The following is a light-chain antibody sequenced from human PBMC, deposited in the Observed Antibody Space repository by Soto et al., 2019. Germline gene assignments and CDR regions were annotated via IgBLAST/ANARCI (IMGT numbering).Light chain of an antibody. CDR3: SSFSSITREV. CDR1: SSDVGGYSY. CDR2: EVS. V-gene: IGLV2-14*01. J-gene: IGLJ2*01. Sequence: QAVLTQPASVSGSPGQSITISCTGTSSDVGGYSYVSWYQQHPGKTLKLMIYEVSNRPSGVSHRFSGSKSGNTASLTISGLQTEDEADYYCSSFSSITREVFGGGTQLTVL.